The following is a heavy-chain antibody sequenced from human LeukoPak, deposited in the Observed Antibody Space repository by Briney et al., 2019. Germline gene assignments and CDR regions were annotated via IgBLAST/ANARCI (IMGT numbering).Heavy chain of an antibody. V-gene: IGHV3-7*01. J-gene: IGHJ4*02. D-gene: IGHD3-10*01. CDR1: GFTFSSYS. CDR2: IKQDGSEK. CDR3: ARRLGDYYGSGYDY. Sequence: PGGSLRLSCAASGFTFSSYSMSWVRQAPGKGLEWVANIKQDGSEKYYVDSVKGRFTISRDNAKNSLYLQMNSLRAEDTAVYYCARRLGDYYGSGYDYWGQGTLVTVSS.